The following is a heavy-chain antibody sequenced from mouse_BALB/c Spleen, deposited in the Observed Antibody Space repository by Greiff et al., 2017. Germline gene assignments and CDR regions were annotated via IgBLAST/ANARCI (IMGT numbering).Heavy chain of an antibody. CDR1: GFSLTGYG. CDR3: ARHYEYDLGWFAY. CDR2: IWGDGST. V-gene: IGHV2-6-7*01. Sequence: VQVVESGPGLVAPSQSLSITCTVSGFSLTGYGVNWVRQPPGKGLEWLGMIWGDGSTDYNSALKSRLSISKDNSKSQVFLKMNSLQTDDTARYYCARHYEYDLGWFAYWGQGTLVTVSA. J-gene: IGHJ3*01. D-gene: IGHD2-4*01.